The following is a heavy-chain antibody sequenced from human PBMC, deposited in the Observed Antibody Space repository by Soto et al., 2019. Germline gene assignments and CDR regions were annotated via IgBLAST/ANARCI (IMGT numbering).Heavy chain of an antibody. Sequence: SETLSLTCTVSGGSLDTYYWTWIRQPPGKGLEWIGYIYSSGSTNYNPSLKSRVTMSVDTSKNHFFLILRSVTPADTAIYYCARARYNWNFWGQGALVTVSS. J-gene: IGHJ4*02. V-gene: IGHV4-59*01. D-gene: IGHD1-20*01. CDR2: IYSSGST. CDR3: ARARYNWNF. CDR1: GGSLDTYY.